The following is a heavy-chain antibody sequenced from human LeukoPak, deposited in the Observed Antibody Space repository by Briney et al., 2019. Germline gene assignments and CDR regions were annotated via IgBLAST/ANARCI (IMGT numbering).Heavy chain of an antibody. CDR3: ARDISSSWSYYYYGMDV. CDR1: GFTFSDYY. J-gene: IGHJ6*02. D-gene: IGHD6-13*01. Sequence: PGGSLRLSCAASGFTFSDYYMRWIRQAPGKGLAWVSYISSSGSTIYYADSVKGRFTISRDNAKNSLYLQMNSLRAEDTAVYYCARDISSSWSYYYYGMDVWGQGTTVTVSS. V-gene: IGHV3-11*01. CDR2: ISSSGSTI.